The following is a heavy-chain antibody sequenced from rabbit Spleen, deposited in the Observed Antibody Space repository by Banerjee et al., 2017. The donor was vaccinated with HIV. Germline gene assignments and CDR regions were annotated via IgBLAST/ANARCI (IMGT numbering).Heavy chain of an antibody. CDR2: IYAGSNGGT. Sequence: QSLEESGGGLVKPGASLTLACTASGFTVSSVYWICWVRQAPGKGLEWIACIYAGSNGGTYYANWAKGRFTISKTSSTTVTLRVTSLTDADTATYFCVEGDWLDLWGPGTLVTVS. CDR1: GFTVSSVYW. V-gene: IGHV1S40*01. J-gene: IGHJ5*01. CDR3: VEGDWLDL.